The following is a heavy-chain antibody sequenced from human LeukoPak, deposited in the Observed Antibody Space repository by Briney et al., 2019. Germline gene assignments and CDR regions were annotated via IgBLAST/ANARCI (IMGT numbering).Heavy chain of an antibody. V-gene: IGHV1-2*02. CDR3: ASRGASGSYGIDY. CDR1: GYTFTGYY. CDR2: IDHHSCGT. Sequence: ASVKVSCKASGYTFTGYYMYWVRQAPGQGLEWMGWIDHHSCGTNYAQTFQGRVTINRDTSISSAYMELSRLTSDDTAVYYCASRGASGSYGIDYWGQGTLVTVSS. J-gene: IGHJ4*02. D-gene: IGHD3-10*01.